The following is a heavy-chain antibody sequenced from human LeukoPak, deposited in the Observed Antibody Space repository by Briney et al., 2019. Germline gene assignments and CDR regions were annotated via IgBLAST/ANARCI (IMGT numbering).Heavy chain of an antibody. CDR2: IYYSGTT. D-gene: IGHD3-22*01. J-gene: IGHJ5*02. CDR3: ARAYYYDSSGYYLA. CDR1: GVSISSSSYY. V-gene: IGHV4-39*07. Sequence: SETLSLTCTVSGVSISSSSYYWGWIRQPPGKGLEWIGSIYYSGTTYYNPSLKSRATISVDTSKNQFSLKLSSVTAADTAVYYCARAYYYDSSGYYLAWGQGTLVTVSS.